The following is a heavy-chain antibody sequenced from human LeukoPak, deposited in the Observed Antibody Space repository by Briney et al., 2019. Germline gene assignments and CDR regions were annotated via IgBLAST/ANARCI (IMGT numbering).Heavy chain of an antibody. CDR1: GGSISSYY. V-gene: IGHV4-59*01. Sequence: SETLSLTCTVSGGSISSYYWSWIRQPPGKGLEWIGYIYYSGSTNYNPSLKSRVTISVDTCKTQFSLKLSSVTAADTAVYYCARDPVRPYSSGFYAFDIWGQGTMVTVSS. CDR2: IYYSGST. CDR3: ARDPVRPYSSGFYAFDI. J-gene: IGHJ3*02. D-gene: IGHD6-19*01.